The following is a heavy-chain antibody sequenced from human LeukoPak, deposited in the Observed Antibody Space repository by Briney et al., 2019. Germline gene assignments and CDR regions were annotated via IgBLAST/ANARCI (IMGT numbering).Heavy chain of an antibody. CDR2: ISHSGST. CDR3: ARQIGDYVRLKYNWFDP. CDR1: GGSFSGYY. Sequence: SETLSLTCAVYGGSFSGYYWSWIRQPPGKGLEWIGEISHSGSTNYNPSLKSRVTISVDTSKNQFSLKLSSVTAADTAVYYCARQIGDYVRLKYNWFDPWGQGTLVTVSS. J-gene: IGHJ5*02. D-gene: IGHD4-17*01. V-gene: IGHV4-34*01.